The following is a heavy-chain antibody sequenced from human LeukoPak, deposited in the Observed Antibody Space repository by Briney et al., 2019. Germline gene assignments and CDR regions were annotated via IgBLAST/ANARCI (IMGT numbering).Heavy chain of an antibody. D-gene: IGHD2-21*02. J-gene: IGHJ3*02. CDR2: IYLSGDT. V-gene: IGHV3-13*04. CDR1: GFSFSTYE. CDR3: ARLCKGDCNAFDI. Sequence: GRSQRLSCAASGFSFSTYEMHWVRRGAGRGLEWVSAIYLSGDTYYLGSVKGRFTISRENAKSSLYLQMNSLTAGDTAVYYCARLCKGDCNAFDIWGRGTMVTVSS.